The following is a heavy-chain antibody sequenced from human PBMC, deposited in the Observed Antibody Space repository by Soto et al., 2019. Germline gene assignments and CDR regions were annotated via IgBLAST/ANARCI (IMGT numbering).Heavy chain of an antibody. CDR3: AHRGGATVGLYYFDY. CDR1: GLSLSTTGVG. Sequence: SGPTLVNPIHTLTLTCTFSGLSLSTTGVGVSWIRQPPGKALEWLALIYWHDDKRYSPSLKSRLTITKDTSKNQVVLTMTNMDPVDTATYYCAHRGGATVGLYYFDYWGQGALVTVSS. V-gene: IGHV2-5*01. CDR2: IYWHDDK. D-gene: IGHD3-16*01. J-gene: IGHJ4*02.